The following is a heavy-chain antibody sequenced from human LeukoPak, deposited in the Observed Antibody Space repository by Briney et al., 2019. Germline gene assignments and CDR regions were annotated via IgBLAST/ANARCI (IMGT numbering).Heavy chain of an antibody. V-gene: IGHV3-23*01. CDR1: GFTFGDYA. J-gene: IGHJ6*03. Sequence: GGSLRLSCTASGFTFGDYAMSWFRQAPGKGLEWVSVISATVISTHYADSVKGRVTISRDNSKNTLYLQVDSLRAEDTAVYYCAKGLYDMDVWGKGTTITVSS. CDR2: ISATVIST. CDR3: AKGLYDMDV.